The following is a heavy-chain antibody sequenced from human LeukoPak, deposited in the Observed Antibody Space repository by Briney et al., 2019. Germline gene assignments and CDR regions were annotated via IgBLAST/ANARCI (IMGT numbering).Heavy chain of an antibody. D-gene: IGHD3-22*01. J-gene: IGHJ4*02. CDR3: ARDPPYDDSSGYSYVY. Sequence: GGSLRLSCAASGFTFSTYSMNWVRQAPGKGVEGVSSISGSSIYIYYADSVKGRFTISRDNAKNSLYLQMSSLRAEDTAVYSCARDPPYDDSSGYSYVYWGQGTL. CDR1: GFTFSTYS. V-gene: IGHV3-21*01. CDR2: ISGSSIYI.